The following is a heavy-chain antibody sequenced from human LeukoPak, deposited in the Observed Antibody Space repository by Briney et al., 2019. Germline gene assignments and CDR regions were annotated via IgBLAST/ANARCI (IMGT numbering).Heavy chain of an antibody. Sequence: PSETLSLTCTVSGGSISSYYWSWIRQPPGKGLEWIGYTYYSGSTNYNPSLKSRVTISVDTSKNQFSLKLSSVTAADTAVYYCARDPSIVDAFDIWGQGTMVTVSS. CDR3: ARDPSIVDAFDI. CDR1: GGSISSYY. D-gene: IGHD1-26*01. CDR2: TYYSGST. J-gene: IGHJ3*02. V-gene: IGHV4-59*01.